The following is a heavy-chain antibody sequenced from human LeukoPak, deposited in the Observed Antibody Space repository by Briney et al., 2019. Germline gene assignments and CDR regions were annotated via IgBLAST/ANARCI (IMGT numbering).Heavy chain of an antibody. V-gene: IGHV1-8*01. CDR3: ARGPTLVRGVIMPDSVGGMDV. CDR1: GYTFTSYD. D-gene: IGHD3-10*01. Sequence: GASVKVSCKASGYTFTSYDINWVRQAPGQGLEWMGWMNPNSGNTRYAQKVQGRITMTRDTSISTAYMELSSRRSEDTAVYYCARGPTLVRGVIMPDSVGGMDVWGQGTTVTVPS. CDR2: MNPNSGNT. J-gene: IGHJ6*02.